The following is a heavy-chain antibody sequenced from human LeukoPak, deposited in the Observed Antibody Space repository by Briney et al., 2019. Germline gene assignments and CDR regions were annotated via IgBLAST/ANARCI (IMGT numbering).Heavy chain of an antibody. CDR1: GGSIRSYY. Sequence: SQTLSLTRTVCGGSIRSYYWSWIRQPPGKGLEWIGYIYYSGSTNYNPSLKSRVTISVDTSKNQFSLKLSSVTAADTAVYYCARMDPGTTFDYYYYGMDVWGQGTTVTVSS. J-gene: IGHJ6*02. CDR3: ARMDPGTTFDYYYYGMDV. V-gene: IGHV4-59*01. D-gene: IGHD1-1*01. CDR2: IYYSGST.